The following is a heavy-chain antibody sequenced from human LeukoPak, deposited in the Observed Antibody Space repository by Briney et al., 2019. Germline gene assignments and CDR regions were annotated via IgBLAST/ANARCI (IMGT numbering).Heavy chain of an antibody. V-gene: IGHV3-7*01. Sequence: PGGSLRLSCAASAFIVSSYWMSWVRQAPGKGLEWVANIKQDGSEKYYVDSVKGRFTISRDNAKNSLYLQMNSLRAEDTAVYYCSSGNYADWFDPWGQGTLVTVSS. J-gene: IGHJ5*02. D-gene: IGHD1-7*01. CDR1: AFIVSSYW. CDR3: SSGNYADWFDP. CDR2: IKQDGSEK.